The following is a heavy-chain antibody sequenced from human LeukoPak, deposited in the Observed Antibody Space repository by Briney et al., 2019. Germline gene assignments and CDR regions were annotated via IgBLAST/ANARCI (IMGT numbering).Heavy chain of an antibody. CDR3: ARDLPYCHDSSGKGFDY. Sequence: PGVSLRLFCAASVFTYSSYGMHWVRRAPGKGREGVAVIWDDGSTKNYADSVKGGLTISRDTSKNTLYLQMNSLRAEDTAVYYCARDLPYCHDSSGKGFDYWGQGTLVT. D-gene: IGHD3-22*01. J-gene: IGHJ4*02. V-gene: IGHV3-33*08. CDR1: VFTYSSYG. CDR2: IWDDGSTK.